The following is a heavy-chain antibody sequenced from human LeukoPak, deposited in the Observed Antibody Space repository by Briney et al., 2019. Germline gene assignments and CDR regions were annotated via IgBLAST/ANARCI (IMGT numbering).Heavy chain of an antibody. D-gene: IGHD2-15*01. J-gene: IGHJ3*02. Sequence: GGSLRLSCAASGFTFSDYYMSWIRQAPGKGLEWVSYISSISGYTNDADSVKGRFTISRDNAKNSLYLQMNSLRAEDTAVYYCAREGVVVVAASGINAFDIWGQGTMVTVSS. CDR3: AREGVVVVAASGINAFDI. CDR2: ISSISGYT. CDR1: GFTFSDYY. V-gene: IGHV3-11*05.